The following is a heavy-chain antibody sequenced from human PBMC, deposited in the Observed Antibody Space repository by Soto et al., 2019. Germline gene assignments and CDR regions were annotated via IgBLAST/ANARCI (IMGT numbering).Heavy chain of an antibody. Sequence: QVQLVQSGGEVKKPGSSVKVSCKASGGTFNNYVVNWVRQAPGQGLEWMGGILPIFATANYAQKFQGRVTITADKSTCTAYMDLTSLRSEDTGVYYCAGRCDSTPRLGHFDYWGEGTLVTVVS. V-gene: IGHV1-69*06. CDR2: ILPIFATA. CDR1: GGTFNNYV. J-gene: IGHJ4*02. CDR3: AGRCDSTPRLGHFDY. D-gene: IGHD3-22*01.